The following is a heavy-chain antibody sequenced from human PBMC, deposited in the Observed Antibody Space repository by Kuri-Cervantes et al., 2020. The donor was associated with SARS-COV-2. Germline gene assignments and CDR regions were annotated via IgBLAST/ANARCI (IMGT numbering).Heavy chain of an antibody. CDR2: IKSNADGGTV. CDR3: NTDKPTVVSRDY. V-gene: IGHV3-15*07. J-gene: IGHJ4*02. CDR1: GFTFANSW. Sequence: GGSLRLSCATSGFTFANSWMNWVRQAPGKGPEWVGRIKSNADGGTVDYAVAVEGRFTISRDDSKNTLFLQMNGLRVEDTAKYYCNTDKPTVVSRDYWGPGVPVTVSS. D-gene: IGHD5/OR15-5a*01.